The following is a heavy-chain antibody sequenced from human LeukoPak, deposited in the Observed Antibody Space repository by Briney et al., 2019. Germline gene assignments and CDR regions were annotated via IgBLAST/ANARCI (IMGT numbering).Heavy chain of an antibody. CDR2: ISGSGGST. Sequence: GGSLRLSCAASGFTFISYAMSWVRQAPGKGLDWVSAISGSGGSTYYADSVKGRFTISRDNSKNTLYLQMNSLRAEDTAVYYCVKDPSPYSSSWNHFDYWGQGTLVTVSS. V-gene: IGHV3-23*01. CDR1: GFTFISYA. D-gene: IGHD6-13*01. J-gene: IGHJ4*02. CDR3: VKDPSPYSSSWNHFDY.